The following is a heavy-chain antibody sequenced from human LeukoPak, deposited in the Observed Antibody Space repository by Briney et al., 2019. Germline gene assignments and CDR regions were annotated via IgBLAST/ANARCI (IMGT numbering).Heavy chain of an antibody. CDR1: GYTFTSYG. CDR2: ISAYNGNT. J-gene: IGHJ4*02. V-gene: IGHV1-18*01. CDR3: GRAGRRDSSSWYE. D-gene: IGHD6-13*01. Sequence: GASVKVSCKASGYTFTSYGISWVRQAPGQGLEWMGWISAYNGNTNYAQKLQGRVTITTDTSTSPAYMEPRSLRSDDAAVYYCGRAGRRDSSSWYEWGQGTLVTVSS.